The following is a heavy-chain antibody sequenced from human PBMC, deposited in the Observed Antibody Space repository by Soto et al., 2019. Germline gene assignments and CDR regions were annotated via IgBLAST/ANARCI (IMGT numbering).Heavy chain of an antibody. J-gene: IGHJ4*02. CDR2: ISYDGSNK. D-gene: IGHD6-6*01. V-gene: IGHV3-30-3*01. CDR3: ARGRIAALLDY. Sequence: LRLSCAASGFTFSSYAMHWVRQAPGKGLEWVAVISYDGSNKYYADSVKGRFTISRDNSKNTLYLQMNSLRAEDTAVYYCARGRIAALLDYWGQGTLVTVSS. CDR1: GFTFSSYA.